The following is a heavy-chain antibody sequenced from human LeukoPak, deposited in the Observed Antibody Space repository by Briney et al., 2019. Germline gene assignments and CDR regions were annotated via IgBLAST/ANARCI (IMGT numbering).Heavy chain of an antibody. CDR3: ARDLKYSSGWWGIFDY. CDR1: GFTFNTFD. V-gene: IGHV3-33*01. CDR2: IWYDGNNK. Sequence: GGSLRLSCAASGFTFNTFDMHWVRQAPGKGLEWVAVIWYDGNNKYYADSVKGRFTISRDNSKNTLYLQMNSLRAEDTAVYYCARDLKYSSGWWGIFDYWGQGTLVTVSS. J-gene: IGHJ4*02. D-gene: IGHD6-19*01.